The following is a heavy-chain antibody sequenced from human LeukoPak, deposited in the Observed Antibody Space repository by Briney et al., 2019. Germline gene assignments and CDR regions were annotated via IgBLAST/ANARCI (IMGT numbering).Heavy chain of an antibody. Sequence: GASVKVSCKASGYIFISYAMHWVRQAPGQRPEWMEWINVGYGNTAYPQKFQGRVTISRDTSANSAYMELSSLRSEDTAVYYCARGIYYGSGRGPMDVWGQGTTVTVSS. D-gene: IGHD3-10*01. CDR2: INVGYGNT. CDR1: GYIFISYA. CDR3: ARGIYYGSGRGPMDV. V-gene: IGHV1-3*01. J-gene: IGHJ6*02.